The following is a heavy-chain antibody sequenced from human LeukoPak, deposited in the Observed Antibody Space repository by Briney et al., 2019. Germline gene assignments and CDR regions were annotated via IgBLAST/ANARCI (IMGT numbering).Heavy chain of an antibody. V-gene: IGHV3-64*01. CDR3: ARDIAAAGP. CDR2: ISSNGGST. Sequence: GGSLRLSCTASGFTFSNYVMNWVRQAPGKGLEYVSAISSNGGSTYYANSVKGRFTISRDNSKNTLYLQMGSLRAEDMAVYYCARDIAAAGPWGQGTLVTVSS. D-gene: IGHD6-13*01. J-gene: IGHJ4*02. CDR1: GFTFSNYV.